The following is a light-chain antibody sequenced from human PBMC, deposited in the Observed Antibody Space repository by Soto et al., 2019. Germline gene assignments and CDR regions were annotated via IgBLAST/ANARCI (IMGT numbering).Light chain of an antibody. J-gene: IGKJ1*01. Sequence: DIQMTQSPSTLSGSVGGRVTITCRASQTISSWLAWYQQKPGKAPKLLIYKASTLETGVPSRFSGSGSGTEFNIKISGLQPDDFATYYCQHYSGYSRTFGQGTKVDIK. CDR2: KAS. V-gene: IGKV1-5*03. CDR3: QHYSGYSRT. CDR1: QTISSW.